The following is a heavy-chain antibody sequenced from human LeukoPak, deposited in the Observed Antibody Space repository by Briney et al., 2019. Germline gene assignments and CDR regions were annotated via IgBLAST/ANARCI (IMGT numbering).Heavy chain of an antibody. CDR1: GGSISSYY. Sequence: PSETLSLTCTVSGGSISSYYWSWLRQPPGKGLEWIGYIYYSGSTNYNPSLKSRVTISVDTSKNQFSLKLSSVTAADTAVYYCARGLLGAAFDIWGQGTMVTVSS. V-gene: IGHV4-59*01. J-gene: IGHJ3*02. CDR3: ARGLLGAAFDI. D-gene: IGHD2-15*01. CDR2: IYYSGST.